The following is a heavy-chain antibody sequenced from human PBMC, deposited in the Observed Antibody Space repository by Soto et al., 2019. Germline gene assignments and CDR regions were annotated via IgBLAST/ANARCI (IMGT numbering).Heavy chain of an antibody. CDR3: ARDKDRQQLGGNYYYILDV. CDR2: IMPVFPTP. V-gene: IGHV1-69*12. J-gene: IGHJ6*02. CDR1: GGTFSTSA. Sequence: QVQLVQSGAEVKTPGSSVKVSCKASGGTFSTSAFSWVRQAHGQGLEWVGGIMPVFPTPDYAQKFQGRVTITADESTTTAYLELTSLRTDDTAVYYCARDKDRQQLGGNYYYILDVWGQGTAITVSS. D-gene: IGHD3-3*02.